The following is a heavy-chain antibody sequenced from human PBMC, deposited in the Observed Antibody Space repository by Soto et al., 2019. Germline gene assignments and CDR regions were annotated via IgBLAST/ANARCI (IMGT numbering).Heavy chain of an antibody. J-gene: IGHJ4*02. CDR2: ISHSGST. V-gene: IGHV4-59*08. CDR1: GDSISPYY. Sequence: SETLSLTCTVSGDSISPYYWSWIRQPPGKGLEWIGYISHSGSTNYNPSLKSRVTISVDTSKNQFSLKLSSVTAADAAVYYCARHGEHSSSWYFDYWGQGTLVTVSS. D-gene: IGHD6-13*01. CDR3: ARHGEHSSSWYFDY.